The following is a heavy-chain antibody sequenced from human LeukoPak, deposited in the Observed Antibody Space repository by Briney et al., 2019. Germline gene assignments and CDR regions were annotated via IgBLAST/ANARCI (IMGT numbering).Heavy chain of an antibody. CDR3: ASPAGYYDSSGNLPFDY. J-gene: IGHJ4*02. CDR2: INPNSGGT. V-gene: IGHV1-2*02. Sequence: ASVKVSCKASGYTFTGYYMHWVRQAPGQGLEWMGWINPNSGGTNYAQKFQGRVTITTDESTSTAYMELSSLRSEDTAVYYCASPAGYYDSSGNLPFDYWGQGTLVTVSS. CDR1: GYTFTGYY. D-gene: IGHD3-22*01.